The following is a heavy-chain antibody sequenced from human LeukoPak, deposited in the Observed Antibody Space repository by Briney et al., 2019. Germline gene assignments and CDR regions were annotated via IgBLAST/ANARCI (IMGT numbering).Heavy chain of an antibody. Sequence: SETLSLTCTVSGGSISSYFWSWIRQPPGKGLEWIGYIYNIGSTRYNPSLKSRVAISIDTSKNQFSLKLSSMTAADTAVYYCARYGLIRGNDYWGQGTLVTVSS. CDR3: ARYGLIRGNDY. D-gene: IGHD3-16*01. CDR1: GGSISSYF. J-gene: IGHJ4*02. CDR2: IYNIGST. V-gene: IGHV4-59*01.